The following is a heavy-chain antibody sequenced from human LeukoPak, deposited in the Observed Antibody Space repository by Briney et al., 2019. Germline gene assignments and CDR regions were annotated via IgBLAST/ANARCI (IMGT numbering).Heavy chain of an antibody. CDR1: GGSISSYY. CDR3: AREMGLYSSGWYFGY. CDR2: IYYSGST. V-gene: IGHV4-59*01. J-gene: IGHJ4*02. D-gene: IGHD6-19*01. Sequence: TSETLSLTCTVSGGSISSYYWIWIRQPPGKGLEWIGYIYYSGSTNYNPSLKSRVTISVDTSKNQFSLKLSSVTAADTAVYYCAREMGLYSSGWYFGYWGQGTLVTVSS.